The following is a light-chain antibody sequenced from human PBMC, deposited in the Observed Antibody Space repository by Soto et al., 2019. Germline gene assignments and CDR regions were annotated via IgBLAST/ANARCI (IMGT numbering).Light chain of an antibody. CDR1: QTIIRY. J-gene: IGKJ3*01. CDR3: QQSYSTLFT. V-gene: IGKV1-39*01. CDR2: AAS. Sequence: DIQMTQSPASLSSSVGDRATITCRASQTIIRYLNWYQQKPGSAPNLLIYAASSLHSGVPTRFSSSGSGTEFTLTISSLQPEDFATYYCQQSYSTLFTFGPGTKVEIK.